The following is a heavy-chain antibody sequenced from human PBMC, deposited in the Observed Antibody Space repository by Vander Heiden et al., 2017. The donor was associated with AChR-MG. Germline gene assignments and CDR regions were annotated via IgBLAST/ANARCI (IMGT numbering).Heavy chain of an antibody. J-gene: IGHJ1*01. D-gene: IGHD6-19*01. CDR3: AKEGLNRGWDEYFRH. V-gene: IGHV3-23*01. Sequence: EVQLLESGGGLVQPGGSLRLSCAASGFTFNRYDMSWLRQAPGKGLEWVSAISGSGDNKFYADSVKGRFTISRDNFKNTLYLQMNSLRAEDTAVYYCAKEGLNRGWDEYFRHWGQGTLVTVSS. CDR1: GFTFNRYD. CDR2: ISGSGDNK.